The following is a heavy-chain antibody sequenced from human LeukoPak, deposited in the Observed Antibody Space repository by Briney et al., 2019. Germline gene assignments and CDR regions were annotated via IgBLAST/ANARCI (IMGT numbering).Heavy chain of an antibody. J-gene: IGHJ4*02. Sequence: GGSLRLSCAASGFTFSSYWMSWVRQAPGKGLEWVANIKQDGSEKYYMDSVKDRFTISRDNAKNSLYLQMNSLRAEDTAVYYCARGGVYSTSAVDYWGQGTLVTVSS. CDR3: ARGGVYSTSAVDY. V-gene: IGHV3-7*01. CDR2: IKQDGSEK. CDR1: GFTFSSYW. D-gene: IGHD6-6*01.